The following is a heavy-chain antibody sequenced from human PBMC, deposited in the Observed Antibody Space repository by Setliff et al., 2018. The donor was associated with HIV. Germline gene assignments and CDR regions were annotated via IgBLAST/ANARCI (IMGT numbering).Heavy chain of an antibody. V-gene: IGHV4-34*01. Sequence: SETLSLTCAVYGGSFNGYYWSWIRQPPGKGLEWIGEVNHSGSTNYNPSLKSRVTISVDTSKNQFSLKLSSVTAADTAVYYCARHCLQTETTYCPTSDVFDIWGQVTMVTVSS. CDR3: ARHCLQTETTYCPTSDVFDI. CDR2: VNHSGST. CDR1: GGSFNGYY. J-gene: IGHJ3*02. D-gene: IGHD4-4*01.